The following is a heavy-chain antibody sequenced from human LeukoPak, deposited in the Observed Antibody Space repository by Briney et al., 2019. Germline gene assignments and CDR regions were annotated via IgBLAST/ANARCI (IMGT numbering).Heavy chain of an antibody. CDR1: GYTXTSYG. Sequence: GASVKVSCKASGYTXTSYGISGVRQAPGQGLEWMGWISAYNGNTNYAQKLQGRVTMTTDTSTSTAYMELRSLRSDDTAVYYCARVDSDIAAAGTGPYNWFDPWGQGTLVTVSS. CDR3: ARVDSDIAAAGTGPYNWFDP. D-gene: IGHD6-13*01. CDR2: ISAYNGNT. J-gene: IGHJ5*02. V-gene: IGHV1-18*01.